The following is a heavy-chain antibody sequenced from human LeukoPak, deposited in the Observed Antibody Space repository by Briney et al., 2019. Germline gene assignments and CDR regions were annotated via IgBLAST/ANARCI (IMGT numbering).Heavy chain of an antibody. Sequence: KPSETLSLTCTVSGGSVSSGSYYWSWIRQPPGKGLEWIGYIYYSGSTNYNPSLKSRVTISVDTSKNQFSLKLSSVTAADTAVYYCARSPRELGPYYFDYWGQGTLVTVSS. CDR1: GGSVSSGSYY. J-gene: IGHJ4*02. V-gene: IGHV4-61*01. CDR2: IYYSGST. D-gene: IGHD3-10*01. CDR3: ARSPRELGPYYFDY.